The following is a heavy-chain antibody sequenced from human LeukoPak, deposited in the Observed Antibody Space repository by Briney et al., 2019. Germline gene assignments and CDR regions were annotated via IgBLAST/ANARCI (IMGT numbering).Heavy chain of an antibody. CDR2: IIPIFGTA. Sequence: SVKVSCKASGGTFSSYAISWVRQAPGQGLEWMGGIIPIFGTANYAQKFQGRVTITADESTSTAYMELSSLRSEDTAVYYCASSPPYCSGGSCYLFDYWGQGTQVTVSS. CDR1: GGTFSSYA. J-gene: IGHJ4*02. V-gene: IGHV1-69*13. CDR3: ASSPPYCSGGSCYLFDY. D-gene: IGHD2-15*01.